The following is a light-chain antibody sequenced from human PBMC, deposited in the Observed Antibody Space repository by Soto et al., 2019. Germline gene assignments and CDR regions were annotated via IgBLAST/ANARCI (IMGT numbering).Light chain of an antibody. CDR2: GAS. V-gene: IGKV3-15*01. Sequence: EIVMTQSPATLSVSPGERATLSCRASQSVSNNLAWYQQKPGQAPRLLIYGASTMATGIPARFSGSGSGTEFPLTVSSLQYEDFAVYYCQKYNTWPRTFGQGTKVEIK. CDR3: QKYNTWPRT. CDR1: QSVSNN. J-gene: IGKJ1*01.